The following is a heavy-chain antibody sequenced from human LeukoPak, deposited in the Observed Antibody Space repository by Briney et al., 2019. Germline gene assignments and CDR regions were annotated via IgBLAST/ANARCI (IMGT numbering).Heavy chain of an antibody. CDR3: ARDRGLLHNDY. CDR2: ISSSSSTI. Sequence: GGSLRLSCAASGFTFSSYSMNWVRQAPGKGLEWVSYISSSSSTIYYADSVKGRFTISRDNAENSLYLQMNSLRAEDTAVYYCARDRGLLHNDYWGQGTLVTVSS. CDR1: GFTFSSYS. J-gene: IGHJ4*02. V-gene: IGHV3-48*01. D-gene: IGHD4-17*01.